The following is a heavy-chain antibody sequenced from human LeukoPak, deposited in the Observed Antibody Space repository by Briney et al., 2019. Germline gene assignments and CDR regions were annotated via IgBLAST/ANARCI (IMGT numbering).Heavy chain of an antibody. V-gene: IGHV3-9*01. D-gene: IGHD3-9*01. CDR3: AKDMYYDILTGSGIVDY. Sequence: GGSLRLSCAASGFTFSSYAMSWVRQAPGKGLEWVSGISWNSGSIVYVDSVKGRFTISRDNAKNSLYLQMNSLRAEDTALYYCAKDMYYDILTGSGIVDYWGQGTLVTVSS. J-gene: IGHJ4*02. CDR1: GFTFSSYA. CDR2: ISWNSGSI.